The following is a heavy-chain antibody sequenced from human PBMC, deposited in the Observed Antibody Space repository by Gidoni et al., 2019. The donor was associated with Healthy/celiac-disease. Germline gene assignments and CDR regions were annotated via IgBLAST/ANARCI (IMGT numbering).Heavy chain of an antibody. CDR1: GGSFSGYY. Sequence: QVQLQQWGAGLLKPSETLSLTCAVYGGSFSGYYWSWIRQPPGKGLEWIGEINHSGSTNYNPSLKSRVTISVDTSKNQFSLKLSSVTAADTAVYYCASGPGFFHDYGGNRGAFDIWGQGTMVTVSS. CDR3: ASGPGFFHDYGGNRGAFDI. V-gene: IGHV4-34*01. CDR2: INHSGST. D-gene: IGHD4-17*01. J-gene: IGHJ3*02.